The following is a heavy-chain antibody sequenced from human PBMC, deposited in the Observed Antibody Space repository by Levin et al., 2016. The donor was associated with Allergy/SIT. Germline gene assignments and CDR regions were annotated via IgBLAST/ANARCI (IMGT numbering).Heavy chain of an antibody. Sequence: GGSLRLSCAASGFTVSANYLTWVRQAPGKGLEWVSDIYSGGSTFYTDSVKGRFTISRDSSQNTVYLQMNDLRAEDTAVYYCARLMVYAVNTVDYWGQGTLVTVSS. CDR3: ARLMVYAVNTVDY. J-gene: IGHJ4*02. V-gene: IGHV3-66*04. D-gene: IGHD2-8*01. CDR2: IYSGGST. CDR1: GFTVSANY.